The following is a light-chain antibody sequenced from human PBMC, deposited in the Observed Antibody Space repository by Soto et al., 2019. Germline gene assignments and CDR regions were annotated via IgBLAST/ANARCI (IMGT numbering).Light chain of an antibody. CDR3: RSYTGTSTPYV. Sequence: QSVLTQPASVSGSPGQSITISCTGTSSNIGGYNYVSWYQQHPGKAPKLMIYDDTNRPSGVSNRFSGSKSGNTASLTISGLQAEDEADYYCRSYTGTSTPYVFGAGTKVTVL. V-gene: IGLV2-14*01. J-gene: IGLJ1*01. CDR2: DDT. CDR1: SSNIGGYNY.